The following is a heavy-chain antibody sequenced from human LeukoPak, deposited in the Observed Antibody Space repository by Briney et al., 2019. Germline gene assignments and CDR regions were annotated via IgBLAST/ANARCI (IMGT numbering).Heavy chain of an antibody. J-gene: IGHJ4*02. Sequence: GGSLRRSCAASGFTFSDYYMSWIRQAPGKGLEWVSYISSSGSTIYYADSVKGRFTISRDNAKNSLYLQMNSLRAEDTAVYYCARGYRIAVAGTAAFDYWGQGTLVTVSS. CDR3: ARGYRIAVAGTAAFDY. V-gene: IGHV3-11*04. CDR2: ISSSGSTI. D-gene: IGHD6-13*01. CDR1: GFTFSDYY.